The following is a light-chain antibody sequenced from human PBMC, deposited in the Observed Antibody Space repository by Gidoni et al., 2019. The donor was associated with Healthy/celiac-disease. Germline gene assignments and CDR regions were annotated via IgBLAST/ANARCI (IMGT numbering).Light chain of an antibody. CDR2: KVY. Sequence: DVVMTQSPLSLPVTLGQPDSISCRSSQSLVYSDGNTYLNWCQQRPGQSPRRLSYKVYNRDTGVLDRFSGSGSGTDFTRKISRVEAEDVGVYYCMQGTHWPPYTFGQGTKLEIK. V-gene: IGKV2-30*01. CDR1: QSLVYSDGNTY. CDR3: MQGTHWPPYT. J-gene: IGKJ2*01.